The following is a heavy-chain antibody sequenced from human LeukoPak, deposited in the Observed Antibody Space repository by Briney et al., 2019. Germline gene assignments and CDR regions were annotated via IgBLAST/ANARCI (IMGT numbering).Heavy chain of an antibody. Sequence: GGSLRLSCVVSGFTFSSYSMNWVRQAPGKGLEWVSSISSSSSYIYYADSVKGRFTISRDNAKNSLYLQMNSLRAEDTAVYYCARPYSGYDYELVFDYWGQGTLVTVSS. CDR2: ISSSSSYI. CDR3: ARPYSGYDYELVFDY. D-gene: IGHD5-12*01. V-gene: IGHV3-21*01. J-gene: IGHJ4*02. CDR1: GFTFSSYS.